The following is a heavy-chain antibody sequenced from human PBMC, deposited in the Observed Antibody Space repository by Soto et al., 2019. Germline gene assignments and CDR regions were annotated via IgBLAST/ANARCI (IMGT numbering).Heavy chain of an antibody. D-gene: IGHD2-15*01. V-gene: IGHV3-11*01. CDR1: GFTFSYYY. Sequence: GGSLRLSCAASGFTFSYYYMGWIRQAPGKGLEWVSYISSSGSTIYYADSVKGRFTISRDNAKNSLYLQMNSLRAEDTAVYYCARRYCSGSSCYWGFDYWGQGTLVTVSS. J-gene: IGHJ4*02. CDR3: ARRYCSGSSCYWGFDY. CDR2: ISSSGSTI.